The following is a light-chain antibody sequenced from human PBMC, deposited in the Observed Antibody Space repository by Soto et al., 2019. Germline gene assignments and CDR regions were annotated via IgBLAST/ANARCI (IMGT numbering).Light chain of an antibody. CDR2: WAS. V-gene: IGKV4-1*01. CDR1: QSVLYSSNNKNY. Sequence: DIVMTQSPDSLAVSLGERATINCKSSQSVLYSSNNKNYLAWYQQKPGQPPKLLISWASTRESGVPERFSGSGSGTDFTLSISRLQAEDVAVYYCQQYCITPLTFGPGTKVDIK. J-gene: IGKJ3*01. CDR3: QQYCITPLT.